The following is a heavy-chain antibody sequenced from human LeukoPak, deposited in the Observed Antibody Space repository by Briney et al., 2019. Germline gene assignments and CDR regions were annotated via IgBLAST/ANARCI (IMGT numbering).Heavy chain of an antibody. V-gene: IGHV3-23*01. CDR2: ISDSGGST. Sequence: GGTLRLSCAASGFTFSSYGMTWVRQSPGKGLEWVSAISDSGGSTYYADSVKGRFTISRDNSKSTLYLQMNSLRAEDTAVYYCANIPNVGVWGKETTVTISS. CDR3: ANIPNVGV. J-gene: IGHJ6*04. CDR1: GFTFSSYG. D-gene: IGHD2-8*01.